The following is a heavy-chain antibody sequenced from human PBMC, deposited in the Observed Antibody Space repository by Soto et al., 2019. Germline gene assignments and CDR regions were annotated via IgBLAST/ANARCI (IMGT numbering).Heavy chain of an antibody. CDR2: IWHDGGNK. CDR1: GCTFSSYG. CDR3: ARDGDVNTGFGKDY. V-gene: IGHV3-33*01. Sequence: LRLSCAASGCTFSSYGMHWVRQAPGKGLEWVAFIWHDGGNKFYAESVKGRFTISRDNSKNTLYLQMTSLSAEDTAMYYCARDGDVNTGFGKDYWGQGTLVTVSS. D-gene: IGHD3-16*01. J-gene: IGHJ4*02.